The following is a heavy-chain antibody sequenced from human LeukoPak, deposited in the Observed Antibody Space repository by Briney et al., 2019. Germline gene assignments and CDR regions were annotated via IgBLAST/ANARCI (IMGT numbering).Heavy chain of an antibody. CDR1: GYTFTRYG. D-gene: IGHD5-18*01. CDR3: ARAGSEYRYGRELDY. CDR2: ISAYNGNT. V-gene: IGHV1-18*01. J-gene: IGHJ4*02. Sequence: ASVKVSCKASGYTFTRYGISWVRQAPGQRLEWMGWISAYNGNTNYAQKLQGRVTMTTDTSTSTAYMELRSLRSDDTGVYYCARAGSEYRYGRELDYWGQGTLVTVSS.